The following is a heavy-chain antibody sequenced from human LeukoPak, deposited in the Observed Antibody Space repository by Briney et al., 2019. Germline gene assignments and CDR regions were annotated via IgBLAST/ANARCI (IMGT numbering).Heavy chain of an antibody. D-gene: IGHD3-9*01. CDR1: GGSISSGDYY. Sequence: PSETLSLTCTVSGGSISSGDYYWSWIRQPPGKGLEWIGYIYYSGSTNYNPSLESRVTISVDTSKNQFSLKLSSVTAADTAVYYCARGLEGEYYDILTGVYGMDVWGQGTTVTVSS. CDR2: IYYSGST. J-gene: IGHJ6*02. V-gene: IGHV4-61*08. CDR3: ARGLEGEYYDILTGVYGMDV.